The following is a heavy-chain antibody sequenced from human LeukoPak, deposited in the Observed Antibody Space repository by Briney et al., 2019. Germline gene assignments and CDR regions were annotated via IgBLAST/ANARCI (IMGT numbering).Heavy chain of an antibody. CDR2: IYSGGST. J-gene: IGHJ6*02. CDR1: GFTVSSNY. CDR3: ARDRVQDHYDSSGYYHYYYYGMDV. D-gene: IGHD3-22*01. Sequence: GGSLRLSCAASGFTVSSNYMSWVRQAPGKGLEWVSVIYSGGSTYYADSVKGRFTISRDNSKNTLYLQMNSLRAEDTAVYYCARDRVQDHYDSSGYYHYYYYGMDVWGQGTTVTVSS. V-gene: IGHV3-53*01.